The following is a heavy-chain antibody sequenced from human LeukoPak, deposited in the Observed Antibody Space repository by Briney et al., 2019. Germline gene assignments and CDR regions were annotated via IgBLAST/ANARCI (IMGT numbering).Heavy chain of an antibody. CDR1: GYTFSGYY. J-gene: IGHJ6*02. V-gene: IGHV1-2*02. CDR3: ARDPNYNGMDV. Sequence: GASVKVSCKASGYTFSGYYIHWVRQAPGQGLEWMGWINPNSGDTNYAQKFQGRVTMTRETSISTAYMELSRLRSDDTAVYYCARDPNYNGMDVWGQGTTVTVS. CDR2: INPNSGDT.